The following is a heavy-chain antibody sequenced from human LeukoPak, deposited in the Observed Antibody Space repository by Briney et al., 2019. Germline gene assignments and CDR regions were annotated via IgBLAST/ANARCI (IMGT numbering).Heavy chain of an antibody. CDR3: ARALGGYYDSSGYGL. Sequence: SETLSLTCAVYGGSFSGYYWSWIRQPPGKGPEWIGEINHSGSTNYNPSLKSRVTISVDTSKNQFSLKLSSVTAADTAVYYCARALGGYYDSSGYGLWGQGTLVTVSS. CDR2: INHSGST. D-gene: IGHD3-22*01. CDR1: GGSFSGYY. J-gene: IGHJ4*02. V-gene: IGHV4-34*01.